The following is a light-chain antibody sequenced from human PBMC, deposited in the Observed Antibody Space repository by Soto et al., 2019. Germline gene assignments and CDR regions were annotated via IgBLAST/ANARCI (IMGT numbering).Light chain of an antibody. J-gene: IGLJ1*01. CDR2: DVS. CDR3: SSYTSSSTLYV. Sequence: QSALTQPASVSGSPGQSITITCTGTSSDVGGYNYVSWYQQHPGKVPKLMIYDVSNRPSGVSNRFSGSKSGNTASLTISGLQDEDEAEYYCSSYTSSSTLYVFGTGTKLTVL. V-gene: IGLV2-14*01. CDR1: SSDVGGYNY.